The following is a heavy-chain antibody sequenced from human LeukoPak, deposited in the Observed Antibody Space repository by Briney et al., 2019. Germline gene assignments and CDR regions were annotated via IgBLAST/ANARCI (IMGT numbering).Heavy chain of an antibody. J-gene: IGHJ4*02. CDR2: IYRGDST. Sequence: PGGSLRLSCAASGFTVSDTYMAWVRRAPGKGLEGVSLIYRGDSTCYADYVKDRFTISRDRSKNTLYLQMNSLRAEDTAVYHCVSPRYSGNSYAEWYFDYWGQGILVTVSS. D-gene: IGHD1-26*01. CDR1: GFTVSDTY. V-gene: IGHV3-53*01. CDR3: VSPRYSGNSYAEWYFDY.